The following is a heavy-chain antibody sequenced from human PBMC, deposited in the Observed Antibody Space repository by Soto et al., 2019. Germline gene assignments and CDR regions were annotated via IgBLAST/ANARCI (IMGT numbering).Heavy chain of an antibody. D-gene: IGHD5-12*01. CDR2: IIPIFGTA. Sequence: QVQLVQSGAEVKKPGSSVKVSCKASGGTFSSYAISWVRQAPGQGLEWMGGIIPIFGTANYAQKFQGRVTITADESTRKPKRRLSSLESEETAVFYGAGGGGDGYNSNVFDYWGQGTLVTVSS. J-gene: IGHJ4*02. CDR1: GGTFSSYA. V-gene: IGHV1-69*01. CDR3: AGGGGDGYNSNVFDY.